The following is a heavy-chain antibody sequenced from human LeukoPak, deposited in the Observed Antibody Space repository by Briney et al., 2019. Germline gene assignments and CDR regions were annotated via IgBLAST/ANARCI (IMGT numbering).Heavy chain of an antibody. V-gene: IGHV4-39*07. J-gene: IGHJ5*02. CDR3: ARVSRGSNCGGDCYIGWFDP. CDR1: GGSISSSSYY. Sequence: SETLSLTCTVSGGSISSSSYYWGWIRQPPGTGLEWIGSIYYSGSTYYNPSLKSRVTISVDTSKNQFSLKLSSVTAADTAVYYCARVSRGSNCGGDCYIGWFDPWGQGTLVTVSS. CDR2: IYYSGST. D-gene: IGHD2-21*02.